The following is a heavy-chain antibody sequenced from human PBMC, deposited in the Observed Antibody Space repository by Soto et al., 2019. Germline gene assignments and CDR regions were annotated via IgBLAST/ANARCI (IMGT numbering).Heavy chain of an antibody. Sequence: KASETLSLTCAVSGGSISSSNWWSWVRQPPGKGLEWIGEIYHSGSTNYNPSLKSRVTISVDKSKNQFSLKLSSVTAADTAVYYCARDHRLRYFDWLPYFDYWGQGTLVTVSS. V-gene: IGHV4-4*02. J-gene: IGHJ4*02. CDR3: ARDHRLRYFDWLPYFDY. D-gene: IGHD3-9*01. CDR1: GGSISSSNW. CDR2: IYHSGST.